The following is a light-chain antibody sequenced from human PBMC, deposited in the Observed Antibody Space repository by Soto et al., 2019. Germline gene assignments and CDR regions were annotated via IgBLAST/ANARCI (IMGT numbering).Light chain of an antibody. J-gene: IGKJ3*01. CDR1: QTITSNY. CDR2: GAS. V-gene: IGKV3-20*01. CDR3: QHYSRSHPGFT. Sequence: EIVLTQSPGTLSLSPGERATLSCRASQTITSNYLAWYQQKPGQAPRLLIYGASFRATGVPDRFSGSGSGTDFTLTISRMEPEDFAVYYCQHYSRSHPGFTFGPGTKVDIK.